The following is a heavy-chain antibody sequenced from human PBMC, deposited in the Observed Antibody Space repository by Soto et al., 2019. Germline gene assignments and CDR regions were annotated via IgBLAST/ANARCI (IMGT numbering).Heavy chain of an antibody. V-gene: IGHV3-33*01. J-gene: IGHJ4*02. Sequence: QVQLVESGGGVVQPGRSLRLSCAASGFTFSSYGMHWVRQAPGKGLEWVAVIWYDGSNKYYADSVKGRFTISRDNSKNTRYLQMDRLRGEDTAVYYWARGVFYSGYDFVYWGQGTLVPVSS. D-gene: IGHD5-12*01. CDR1: GFTFSSYG. CDR2: IWYDGSNK. CDR3: ARGVFYSGYDFVY.